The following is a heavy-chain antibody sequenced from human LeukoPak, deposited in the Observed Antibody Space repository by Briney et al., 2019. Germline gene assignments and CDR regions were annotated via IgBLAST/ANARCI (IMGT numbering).Heavy chain of an antibody. CDR3: AREIGDGYNYYFDY. Sequence: SETLSLTCTVSGGSISSYYWIWIRQPPGKGLEWIGDIYYSGSTNYNPSLKSRVTISVDTSKNQFSLKLSSVTAADTAVYYCAREIGDGYNYYFDYWGQGTLVTVSS. CDR1: GGSISSYY. V-gene: IGHV4-59*01. CDR2: IYYSGST. J-gene: IGHJ4*02. D-gene: IGHD5-24*01.